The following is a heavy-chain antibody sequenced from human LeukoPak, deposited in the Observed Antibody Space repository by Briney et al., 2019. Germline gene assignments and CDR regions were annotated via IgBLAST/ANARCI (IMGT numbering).Heavy chain of an antibody. D-gene: IGHD2-21*02. J-gene: IGHJ4*02. CDR1: GFTFSSYG. V-gene: IGHV3-48*01. CDR3: ATRNGVVVTAIRLDY. Sequence: PGGSLRLSCAASGFTFSSYGMNWVRQAPGKGLEWVSYISSSSSTIYYADSVKGRFTISRDNSKNTLYLQMNSLRAEDTAVYYCATRNGVVVTAIRLDYWGQGTLVTVSS. CDR2: ISSSSSTI.